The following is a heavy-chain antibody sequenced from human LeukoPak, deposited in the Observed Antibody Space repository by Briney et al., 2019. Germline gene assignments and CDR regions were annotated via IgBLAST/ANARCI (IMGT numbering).Heavy chain of an antibody. J-gene: IGHJ4*02. CDR3: ARGERGHLVGY. CDR2: ISYDGGSNK. D-gene: IGHD6-6*01. Sequence: PGRSLRLSCAASGFTFSGYAMHWVRQAPGKGLEWVALISYDGGSNKYYADSVKGRFTISRDNSKNTLCLQMNSLRAEDTAVYYCARGERGHLVGYWGQGTLVTVSS. CDR1: GFTFSGYA. V-gene: IGHV3-30-3*01.